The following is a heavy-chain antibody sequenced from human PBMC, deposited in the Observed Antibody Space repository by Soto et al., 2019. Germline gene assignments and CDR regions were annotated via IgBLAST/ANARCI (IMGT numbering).Heavy chain of an antibody. Sequence: ASVKVSCKASGYTFTSYAMHWVRQAPGQRLEWMGWINAGNGNTKYSQKFQGRVTITRDTSASTAYMELSSLRSEDTAVYYCAKVSYYYGSSGYFGTEDAFDIWGQGTMVTVSS. J-gene: IGHJ3*02. V-gene: IGHV1-3*01. CDR2: INAGNGNT. D-gene: IGHD3-22*01. CDR1: GYTFTSYA. CDR3: AKVSYYYGSSGYFGTEDAFDI.